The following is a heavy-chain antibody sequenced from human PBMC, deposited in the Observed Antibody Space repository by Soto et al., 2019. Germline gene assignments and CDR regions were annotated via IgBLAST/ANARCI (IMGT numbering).Heavy chain of an antibody. CDR1: GGTFNTYV. V-gene: IGHV1-69*01. D-gene: IGHD6-19*01. J-gene: IGHJ4*02. Sequence: QVHLVQSGAEVKKPGSSVKVSCRASGGTFNTYVFNWVRQAPGQGLEWMGGIIPLFGTTTYAQNFQGRVTMTADQSTTTADLEMSGLTSEDTAVYFCARGGELAGWMPFDSWGQGTLVTVSS. CDR3: ARGGELAGWMPFDS. CDR2: IIPLFGTT.